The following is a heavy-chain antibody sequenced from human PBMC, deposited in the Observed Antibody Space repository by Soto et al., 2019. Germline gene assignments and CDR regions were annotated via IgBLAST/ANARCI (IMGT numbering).Heavy chain of an antibody. D-gene: IGHD3-10*01. Sequence: GGSLRLSCAASGFTFSSYWMSWVRQAPGKGLEWVANIKQDGSEKYYVDSVKGRFTISRDNAKNSLYLQMNSLRAEDTAVYYRARWRLGSYYYYYMDVWGKGTTVTVSS. V-gene: IGHV3-7*01. J-gene: IGHJ6*03. CDR1: GFTFSSYW. CDR3: ARWRLGSYYYYYMDV. CDR2: IKQDGSEK.